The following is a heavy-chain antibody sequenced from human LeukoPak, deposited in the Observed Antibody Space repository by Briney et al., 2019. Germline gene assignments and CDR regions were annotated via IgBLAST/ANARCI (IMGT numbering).Heavy chain of an antibody. CDR3: ARGFNSFDY. J-gene: IGHJ4*02. D-gene: IGHD3-10*01. CDR1: GFTVSNNY. Sequence: GGSLRLSCAASGFTVSNNYMSWVRQAPGKGLEWVSVIYSGGTTYYADSVKGRFTISRDNSKNTLDLQRNSLRAEDTAVYHCARGFNSFDYWGQGTLVTISS. V-gene: IGHV3-66*01. CDR2: IYSGGTT.